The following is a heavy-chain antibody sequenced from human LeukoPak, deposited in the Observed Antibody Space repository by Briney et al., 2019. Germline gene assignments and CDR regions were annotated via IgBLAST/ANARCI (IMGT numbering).Heavy chain of an antibody. CDR1: GFTFSDYY. J-gene: IGHJ4*02. V-gene: IGHV3-11*04. CDR2: ISSSGSTI. D-gene: IGHD3-3*01. Sequence: GGSLRLSCAACGFTFSDYYMSWIRQAPGKGLEWVSYISSSGSTIYYADSVKGQFTISRDNAKNSLYLQMNSLRAEDTAVYYCARKDYDFWSGYALDYWGQGTLVTVSS. CDR3: ARKDYDFWSGYALDY.